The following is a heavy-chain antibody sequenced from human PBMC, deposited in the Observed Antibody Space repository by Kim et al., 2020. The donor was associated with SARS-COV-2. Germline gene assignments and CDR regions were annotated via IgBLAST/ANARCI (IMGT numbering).Heavy chain of an antibody. CDR3: ARDPGGFDFDY. CDR1: GFTFSSYA. J-gene: IGHJ4*02. Sequence: GGSLRLSCAASGFTFSSYAMHWVRQAPGKGLEWVAVISYDGSNKYYADSVKGRFTISRDNSKNTLYLQMNSLRAEDTAVYYCARDPGGFDFDYWGQGTLVTVSS. CDR2: ISYDGSNK. V-gene: IGHV3-30-3*01. D-gene: IGHD3-10*01.